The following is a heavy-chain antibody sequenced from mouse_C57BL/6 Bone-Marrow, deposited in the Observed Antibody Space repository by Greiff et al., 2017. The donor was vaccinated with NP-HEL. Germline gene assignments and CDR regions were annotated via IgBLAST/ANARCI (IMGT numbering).Heavy chain of an antibody. CDR1: GYTFTDYN. J-gene: IGHJ1*03. CDR2: INPNNGGT. CDR3: ARSDCCGSSRYFDV. Sequence: VQLKQSGPELVKPGASVKIPCKASGYTFTDYNMDWVKQSHGKSLEWIGDINPNNGGTIYNQKFKGKATLTVDKSSSTAYMELRSLTSEDTAVYYCARSDCCGSSRYFDVWGTGTTVTVSS. D-gene: IGHD1-1*01. V-gene: IGHV1-18*01.